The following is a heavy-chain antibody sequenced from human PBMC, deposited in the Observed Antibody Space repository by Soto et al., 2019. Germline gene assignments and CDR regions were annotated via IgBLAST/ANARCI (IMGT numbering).Heavy chain of an antibody. Sequence: SEILSLTYTVSGGSISSYYWSWIRQPPGKGLEWIGYIYYSGSTNYNPSLKSRVTISVDTSKNQFSLKLSSVTAADTAVYYCARILEVGAFLFDYWGQGTLVTVSS. J-gene: IGHJ4*02. CDR3: ARILEVGAFLFDY. CDR1: GGSISSYY. CDR2: IYYSGST. D-gene: IGHD1-26*01. V-gene: IGHV4-59*01.